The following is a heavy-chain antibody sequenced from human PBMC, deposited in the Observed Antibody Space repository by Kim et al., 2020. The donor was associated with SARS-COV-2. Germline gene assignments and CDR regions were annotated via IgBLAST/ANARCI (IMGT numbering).Heavy chain of an antibody. CDR3: ARDSVGSSGWYRMDFDY. J-gene: IGHJ4*02. D-gene: IGHD6-19*01. V-gene: IGHV3-66*01. Sequence: VKGRFAIARDNSKNTLYLKMNSLRAEDTAVYYCARDSVGSSGWYRMDFDYWGQGTLVTVSS.